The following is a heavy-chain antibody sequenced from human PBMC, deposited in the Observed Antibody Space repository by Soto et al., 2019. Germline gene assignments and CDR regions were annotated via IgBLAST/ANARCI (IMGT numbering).Heavy chain of an antibody. J-gene: IGHJ6*02. V-gene: IGHV3-30*03. D-gene: IGHD4-17*01. CDR2: ISYDGSNK. CDR3: AISTVTTSDYYGMDV. CDR1: G. Sequence: GMHWVRQAPGKGLEWVAVISYDGSNKYYADSVKGRFTISRDNSKNTPYLQMNSLRSDDTAVYYCAISTVTTSDYYGMDVWGQGTTVTVSS.